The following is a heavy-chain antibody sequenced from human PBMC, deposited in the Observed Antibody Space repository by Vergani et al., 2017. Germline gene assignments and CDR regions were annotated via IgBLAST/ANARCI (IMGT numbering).Heavy chain of an antibody. CDR1: GGSISSHY. CDR3: ARRGIAAAGDWFDP. J-gene: IGHJ5*02. CDR2: IYYSGST. V-gene: IGHV4-59*08. Sequence: QVQLQESGPGLVKPSETLSLTCTVSGGSISSHYWSWIRPPPGKGLEWIGYIYYSGSTNYNPSLKSRVTISVDTSKNQFSLKLSSVTAADTAVYYCARRGIAAAGDWFDPWGQGTLVTVSS. D-gene: IGHD6-13*01.